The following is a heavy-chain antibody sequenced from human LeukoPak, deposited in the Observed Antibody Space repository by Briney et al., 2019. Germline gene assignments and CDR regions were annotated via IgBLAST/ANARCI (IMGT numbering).Heavy chain of an antibody. Sequence: ASVKVSCKASGYTFTGYYMHWVRQAPGQGLEWMGWINPNSGGTNYAQKLQGRVTMTTDTSTSTAYMELRSLRSDDTAVYYCAREDSAVIFGEYGMDVWGQGTTVTVSS. CDR3: AREDSAVIFGEYGMDV. V-gene: IGHV1-2*02. D-gene: IGHD3-3*01. CDR1: GYTFTGYY. J-gene: IGHJ6*02. CDR2: INPNSGGT.